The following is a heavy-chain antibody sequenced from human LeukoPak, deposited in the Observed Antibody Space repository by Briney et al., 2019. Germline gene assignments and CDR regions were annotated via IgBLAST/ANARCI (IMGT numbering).Heavy chain of an antibody. CDR1: GGSISSYY. CDR2: IYYSGST. Sequence: ETLSLTCTVSGGSISSYYWSWIRQPPGEGLGGIGNIYYSGSTNYNPSLKSRVTISVDTSKNQFSLKLSSVTAADTAVYYCARGATAFQMLTWFDPWGPGTLVTVSS. J-gene: IGHJ5*02. D-gene: IGHD2-15*01. V-gene: IGHV4-59*01. CDR3: ARGATAFQMLTWFDP.